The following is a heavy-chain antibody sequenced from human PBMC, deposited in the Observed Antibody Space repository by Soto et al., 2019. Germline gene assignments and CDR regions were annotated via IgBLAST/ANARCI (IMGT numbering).Heavy chain of an antibody. D-gene: IGHD3-22*01. CDR2: ISTSGIT. J-gene: IGHJ4*02. CDR1: GFTFSSYA. V-gene: IGHV3-23*01. CDR3: AKQRISNGYYYFDY. Sequence: AGGSLRLSCPASGFTFSSYAMSWVRQAPGKGPEWVSAISTSGITNYADSVKGRFTISRDNSQDTLYLQMNSLTAEDTAVYYCAKQRISNGYYYFDYWGQGTLVTVSS.